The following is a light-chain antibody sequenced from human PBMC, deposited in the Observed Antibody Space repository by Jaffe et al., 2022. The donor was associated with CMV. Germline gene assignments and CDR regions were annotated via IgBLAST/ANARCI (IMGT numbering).Light chain of an antibody. CDR1: QSVRSSS. CDR2: GAS. V-gene: IGKV3-20*01. Sequence: EIVLTQSPGTLSLSPGERATLSCRASQSVRSSSLAWYQQKPGQAPRLLIYGASNRATGIPDRFSGSGSGTDFTLTISRLEPEDFAVYYCQHYGSSFGFTFGPGTKVDIK. CDR3: QHYGSSFGFT. J-gene: IGKJ3*01.